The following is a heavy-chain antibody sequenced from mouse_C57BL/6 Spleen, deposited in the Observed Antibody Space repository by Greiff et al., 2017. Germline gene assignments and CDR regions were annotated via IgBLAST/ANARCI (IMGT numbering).Heavy chain of an antibody. Sequence: QVQLKASGAELARPGASVKLSCKASGYTFTSYGISWVKQRTGQGLEWIGEIYPRSGNTYYNEKFKGKATLPADKSSSTAYMELRSLTSEDSAVYFGSRVTTLVAGDYWGQGTTLTVSS. CDR2: IYPRSGNT. CDR1: GYTFTSYG. D-gene: IGHD1-1*01. J-gene: IGHJ2*01. V-gene: IGHV1-81*01. CDR3: SRVTTLVAGDY.